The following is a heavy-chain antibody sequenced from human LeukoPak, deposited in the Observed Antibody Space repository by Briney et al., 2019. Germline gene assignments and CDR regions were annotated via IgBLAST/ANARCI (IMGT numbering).Heavy chain of an antibody. V-gene: IGHV3-23*01. Sequence: GRSLRLSCAASGFTFSSYAMSWVRQAPGKGLEWVSAISGSGGSTYYADSVKGRFTISRDNSKNTLYLQMNSLRAEDTAVYYCAKEEEEWELLTYYFDYWGQGTLVTVSS. CDR1: GFTFSSYA. J-gene: IGHJ4*02. D-gene: IGHD1-26*01. CDR3: AKEEEEWELLTYYFDY. CDR2: ISGSGGST.